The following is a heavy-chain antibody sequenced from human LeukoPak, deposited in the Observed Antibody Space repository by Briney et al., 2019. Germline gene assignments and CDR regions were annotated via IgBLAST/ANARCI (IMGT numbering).Heavy chain of an antibody. Sequence: GSLRLSCAASGFTFSSYAMSWVRQAPGKGLEWIGYIYYSGSTNYNPSLKSRVTISVDTSKNQFSLKLSSVTAADTAVYYCARGTYDYGDYASNWFDPWGQGTLVTVSS. J-gene: IGHJ5*02. CDR3: ARGTYDYGDYASNWFDP. CDR2: IYYSGST. D-gene: IGHD4-17*01. V-gene: IGHV4-59*01. CDR1: GFTFSSYA.